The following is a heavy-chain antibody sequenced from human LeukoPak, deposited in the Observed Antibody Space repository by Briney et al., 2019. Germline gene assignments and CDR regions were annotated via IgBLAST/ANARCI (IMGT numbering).Heavy chain of an antibody. D-gene: IGHD3-9*01. Sequence: GGSLRLSCAVTGFTFSSYWMHWVRQAPGQGLVWVSRINTDGSIASYADSVKGRFTISRDNAKNTLFLQINSLRAEDTAVYYCARDPLTLYNYYMDVWGKGTTVTVSS. CDR3: ARDPLTLYNYYMDV. J-gene: IGHJ6*03. CDR2: INTDGSIA. CDR1: GFTFSSYW. V-gene: IGHV3-74*01.